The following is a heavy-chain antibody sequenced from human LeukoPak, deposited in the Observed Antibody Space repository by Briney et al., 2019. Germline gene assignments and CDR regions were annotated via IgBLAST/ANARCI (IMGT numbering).Heavy chain of an antibody. Sequence: PSETLSLTCTVSGGSISSYYWSWIRQPPGKGLEWIGYIYYSGSTNYNPSLKSRVTISVDTSKNQFSLKLSSVTAADTAVYYCARHGADYSDSSGLGAFDIWGQGTMVTVSS. J-gene: IGHJ3*02. CDR1: GGSISSYY. CDR3: ARHGADYSDSSGLGAFDI. D-gene: IGHD3-22*01. CDR2: IYYSGST. V-gene: IGHV4-59*08.